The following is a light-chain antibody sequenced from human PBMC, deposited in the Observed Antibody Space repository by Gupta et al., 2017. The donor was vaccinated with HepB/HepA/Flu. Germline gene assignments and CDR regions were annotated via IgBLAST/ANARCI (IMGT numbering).Light chain of an antibody. CDR1: QSVSNN. CDR2: GIS. Sequence: EIVMIQSPPTLSVSPGETATLSCRASQSVSNNLAWYQKKPGQAPRLLIYGISTSATGIPARFSGSGSATDFSLTISSRQPEDSAVYYCQQYNHWPPDTFGQGTKVEIK. J-gene: IGKJ2*01. CDR3: QQYNHWPPDT. V-gene: IGKV3-15*01.